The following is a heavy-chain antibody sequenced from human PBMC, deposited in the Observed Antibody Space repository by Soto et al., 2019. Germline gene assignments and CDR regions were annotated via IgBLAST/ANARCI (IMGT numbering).Heavy chain of an antibody. J-gene: IGHJ5*02. CDR3: ARDGLPDDFRSGGYWFDP. V-gene: IGHV3-23*01. D-gene: IGHD3-3*01. CDR1: GFTFSSYT. CDR2: FVGSGGNT. Sequence: EVQLLESGGGLVQPGGSLRLSCAASGFTFSSYTMSWVRQAPGKGLEWVSTFVGSGGNTYYADSVKGRFTISRDNSKNTLYMQMNSLRPEDTAVYYCARDGLPDDFRSGGYWFDPWGQGTLVTVSS.